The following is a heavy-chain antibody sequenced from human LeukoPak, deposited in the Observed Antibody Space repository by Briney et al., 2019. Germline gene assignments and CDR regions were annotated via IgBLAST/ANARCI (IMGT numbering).Heavy chain of an antibody. D-gene: IGHD4-23*01. CDR1: GFTFSSYE. CDR3: ARDHGTTVVIRYWFDP. Sequence: GGSLRLSCAASGFTFSSYEMNWVRQAPGKGLEWGSYISSSGSTIYYADSVKGRFTISRDNSKNTLYLQMNSLRAEDTAVYYCARDHGTTVVIRYWFDPWGQGTLVTVSS. CDR2: ISSSGSTI. J-gene: IGHJ5*02. V-gene: IGHV3-48*03.